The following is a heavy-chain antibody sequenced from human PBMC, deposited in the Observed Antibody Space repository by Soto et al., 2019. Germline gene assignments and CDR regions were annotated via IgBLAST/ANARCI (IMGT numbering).Heavy chain of an antibody. J-gene: IGHJ6*02. CDR2: INASNGNT. CDR3: ARGTAVTDKVNYGLDV. D-gene: IGHD5-18*01. V-gene: IGHV1-18*01. CDR1: GYTFTGYG. Sequence: ASVKVSCKASGYTFTGYGINWVRQAPGQGLEWMGWINASNGNTNYAQKFQGRVTMTTDTSTTTANMELRSLRSDDTAVYYCARGTAVTDKVNYGLDVWGQGTTVTVSS.